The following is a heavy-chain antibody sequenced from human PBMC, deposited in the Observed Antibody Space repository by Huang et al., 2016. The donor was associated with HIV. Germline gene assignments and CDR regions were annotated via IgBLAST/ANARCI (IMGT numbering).Heavy chain of an antibody. CDR2: TNNSGST. CDR3: ARERMMSWLDDHDAFDI. Sequence: QVQLQQWGAGMLKPSETLSLTCAVYGGSFSGYYWSWIRQSPGKGLEWIGETNNSGSTNYNPTVKSRRTISVDRSKNQFSMKVGSVTAADTAVYYCARERMMSWLDDHDAFDIWGQGTMVTVSS. V-gene: IGHV4-34*01. CDR1: GGSFSGYY. J-gene: IGHJ3*02. D-gene: IGHD1-1*01.